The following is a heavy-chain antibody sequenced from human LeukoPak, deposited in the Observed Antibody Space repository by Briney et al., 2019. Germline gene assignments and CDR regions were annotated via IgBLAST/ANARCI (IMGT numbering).Heavy chain of an antibody. Sequence: LQTLSLTCTVSGGSISSSSYYWGWIREPPGKGLEWIRSIYYSGSTYYNPSLKSRVTISVDTSKNQFSLKLSSVTAADTAVYYCATTGYGARGQLGRVDYWGQGTLVTVSS. V-gene: IGHV4-39*01. CDR3: ATTGYGARGQLGRVDY. CDR1: GGSISSSSYY. J-gene: IGHJ4*02. CDR2: IYYSGST. D-gene: IGHD7-27*01.